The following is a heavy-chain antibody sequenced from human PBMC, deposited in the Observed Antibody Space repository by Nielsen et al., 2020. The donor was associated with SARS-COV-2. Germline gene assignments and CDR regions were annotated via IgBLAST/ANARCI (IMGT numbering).Heavy chain of an antibody. CDR3: ARHNGYCSGGSCYFDAFDI. Sequence: GGSLRLSCKGSGYSFTSYWISWVRQMPGKGLEWMGRIDPSDSYTNYSPSFQGHVTISADKSISTAYLQWSSLKASDTAMYYCARHNGYCSGGSCYFDAFDIWGQGTMVTVSS. CDR2: IDPSDSYT. CDR1: GYSFTSYW. V-gene: IGHV5-10-1*01. J-gene: IGHJ3*02. D-gene: IGHD2-15*01.